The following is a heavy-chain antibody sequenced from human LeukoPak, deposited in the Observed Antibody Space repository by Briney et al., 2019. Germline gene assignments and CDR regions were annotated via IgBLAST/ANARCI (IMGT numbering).Heavy chain of an antibody. CDR1: GYTFTSYY. CDR2: INPSGSTT. CDR3: ARGYYDSSGYQLRGFDY. J-gene: IGHJ4*02. D-gene: IGHD3-22*01. Sequence: ASVKVSCKASGYTFTSYYMHWVRQAPGQGLEWMGIINPSGSTTRYAQKFQGRVTMTRDTSTSTVYMELSSLRSEDTAVYYCARGYYDSSGYQLRGFDYWGQGTLVTVSS. V-gene: IGHV1-46*01.